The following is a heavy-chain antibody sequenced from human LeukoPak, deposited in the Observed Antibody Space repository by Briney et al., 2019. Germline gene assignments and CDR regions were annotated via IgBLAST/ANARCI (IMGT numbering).Heavy chain of an antibody. J-gene: IGHJ5*01. CDR2: ISSDGRNT. D-gene: IGHD2-2*01. Sequence: PGGSLRLSCSASGFTFSTDAMHWVRQAPGRGLEYVSSISSDGRNTNYADSVKGRFTLSRDNSKNALSLQMSSLRSEDTALYYCVRRGSTGWYDSWGQGTLVTVSS. CDR1: GFTFSTDA. V-gene: IGHV3-64D*08. CDR3: VRRGSTGWYDS.